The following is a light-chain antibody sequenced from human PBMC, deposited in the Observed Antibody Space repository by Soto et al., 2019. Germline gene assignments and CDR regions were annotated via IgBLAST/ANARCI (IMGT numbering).Light chain of an antibody. CDR2: DAS. Sequence: STLSASVGDRVTITCRASQSISSWLAWYQQKPGKAPKLLIYDASSLESGVPSRFSGSGSGTEFTLTISSLQPDDFATYYCQQYSSYSPITFGQGTRLEI. CDR1: QSISSW. J-gene: IGKJ5*01. V-gene: IGKV1-5*01. CDR3: QQYSSYSPIT.